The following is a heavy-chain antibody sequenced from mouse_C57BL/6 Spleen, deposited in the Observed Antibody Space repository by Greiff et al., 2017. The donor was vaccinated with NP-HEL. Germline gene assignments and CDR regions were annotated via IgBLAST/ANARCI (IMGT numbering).Heavy chain of an antibody. Sequence: VQLQQSGPVLVKPGASVKMSCKASGYTFTDYYMNWVKQSHGKSLEWIGVINPYNGGTSYNQKFKVKATLTVDKSSSTAYMELNSLTSEDSAVYYCARDYGSRRAWFAYWGQGTLVTVSA. D-gene: IGHD1-1*01. CDR3: ARDYGSRRAWFAY. V-gene: IGHV1-19*01. CDR2: INPYNGGT. CDR1: GYTFTDYY. J-gene: IGHJ3*01.